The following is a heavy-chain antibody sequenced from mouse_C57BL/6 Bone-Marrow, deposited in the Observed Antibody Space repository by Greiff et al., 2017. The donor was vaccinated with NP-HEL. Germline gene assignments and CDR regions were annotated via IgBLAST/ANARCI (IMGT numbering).Heavy chain of an antibody. CDR1: GYTFTSYW. V-gene: IGHV1-74*01. CDR2: IHPSDSDT. Sequence: QVQLQQPGAELVKPGASVKVSCKASGYTFTSYWMHWVKQRPGQGLEWIGRIHPSDSDTNYNQKFKGKATLTVDKSSSTAYMQLSRLTSEDSAVYYCAIFNYFYAMDYWGQGTSVTVSS. J-gene: IGHJ4*01. CDR3: AIFNYFYAMDY. D-gene: IGHD2-1*01.